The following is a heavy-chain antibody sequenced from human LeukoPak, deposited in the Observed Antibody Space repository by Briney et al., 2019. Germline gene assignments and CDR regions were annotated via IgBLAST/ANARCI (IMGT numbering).Heavy chain of an antibody. CDR1: GGSISSYY. D-gene: IGHD2-15*01. Sequence: SETLSLTCTVSGGSISSYYWSWIRQPPGKGLEWIGYIYYSGSTNYNPSLKSRVTISVDTSKNQFSLKLSSVTAADTAVYYCARLWVDHAFDIWGQGTMVTVSS. V-gene: IGHV4-59*08. J-gene: IGHJ3*02. CDR3: ARLWVDHAFDI. CDR2: IYYSGST.